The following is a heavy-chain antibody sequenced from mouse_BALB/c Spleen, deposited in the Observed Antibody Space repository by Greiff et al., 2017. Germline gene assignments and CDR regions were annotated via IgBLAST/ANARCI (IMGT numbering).Heavy chain of an antibody. CDR1: GFTFSSYT. Sequence: EVQGVESGGGLVKPGGSLKLSCAASGFTFSSYTMSWVRQTPEKRLEWVATISSGGSYTYYPDSVKGRFTISRDNAKNTLYLQMSSLKSEDTAMYYCTRDREGYTPYAMDYWGQGTSVTVSS. V-gene: IGHV5-6-4*01. D-gene: IGHD3-3*01. CDR2: ISSGGSYT. CDR3: TRDREGYTPYAMDY. J-gene: IGHJ4*01.